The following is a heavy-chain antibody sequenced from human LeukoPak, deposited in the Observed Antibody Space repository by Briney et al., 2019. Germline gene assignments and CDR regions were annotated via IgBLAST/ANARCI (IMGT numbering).Heavy chain of an antibody. Sequence: SETLSLTCTVSDGSISINYWTWIRQPPGKGLEWIGNIYFRGSTNYNPSLKSRGTISGDTSKNQVSLQLTSVTAADTAVYYCARGLGWFLDWGQGTLVTASS. CDR3: ARGLGWFLD. D-gene: IGHD6-19*01. CDR1: DGSISINY. J-gene: IGHJ4*02. V-gene: IGHV4-59*01. CDR2: IYFRGST.